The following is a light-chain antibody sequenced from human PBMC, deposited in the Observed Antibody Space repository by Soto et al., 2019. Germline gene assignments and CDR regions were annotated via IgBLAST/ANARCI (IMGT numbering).Light chain of an antibody. CDR2: DVN. V-gene: IGLV2-11*01. Sequence: SVLTQPRSVSGFPGQSVTISCTGTSSDVGGYNYVSWYQQHPGKAPKLVIYDVNKRPSGAPDRFSGSKFGNTASLTISGLQAEDEGDYFCCSYGGMYSVVFGGGTKLTVL. CDR3: CSYGGMYSVV. CDR1: SSDVGGYNY. J-gene: IGLJ2*01.